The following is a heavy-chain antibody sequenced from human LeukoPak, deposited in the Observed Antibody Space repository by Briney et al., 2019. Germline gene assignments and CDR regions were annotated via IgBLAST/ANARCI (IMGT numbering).Heavy chain of an antibody. CDR1: GITLANYG. V-gene: IGHV3-23*01. CDR3: AKRGFVIRVILVGFHKEAYYFDS. J-gene: IGHJ4*02. CDR2: VSGSGGST. Sequence: GGSLRLSCVVSGITLANYGMSWVRQAPGKGLEWVAGVSGSGGSTNYADSVKGRFTISRDNPKNTLYLQMNSLRAEDTAVYFCAKRGFVIRVILVGFHKEAYYFDSWGQGALVTVSS. D-gene: IGHD3-22*01.